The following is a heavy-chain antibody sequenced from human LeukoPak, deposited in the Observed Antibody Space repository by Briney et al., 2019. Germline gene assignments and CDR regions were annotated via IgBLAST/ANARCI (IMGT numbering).Heavy chain of an antibody. CDR3: ARARIQLWLLDAFDI. Sequence: PSETLSLTCTVSGGSISSYYWSWIRQPPGKGLEWIGYIYYSGSTNYNPSLKSRVTISVDTSKNQFSLKLSSVTAADTAVYYCARARIQLWLLDAFDIWGQGTMVTVSS. CDR1: GGSISSYY. V-gene: IGHV4-59*01. D-gene: IGHD5-18*01. J-gene: IGHJ3*02. CDR2: IYYSGST.